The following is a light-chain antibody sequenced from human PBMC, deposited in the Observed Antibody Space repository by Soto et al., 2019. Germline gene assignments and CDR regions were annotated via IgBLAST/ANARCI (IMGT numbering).Light chain of an antibody. CDR2: AAS. CDR3: QHSYSTPFT. Sequence: DIQMTQSPSSLSASVGDRVTITCRASQSISTYLNWYQQKPGKAPKLLIYAASTLQSGAPCRFGGSGSATDFTLTISSLQPEDFATYYCQHSYSTPFTFGPGTKVDIK. J-gene: IGKJ3*01. V-gene: IGKV1-39*01. CDR1: QSISTY.